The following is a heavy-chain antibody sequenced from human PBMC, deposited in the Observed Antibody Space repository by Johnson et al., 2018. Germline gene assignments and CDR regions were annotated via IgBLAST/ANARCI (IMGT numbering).Heavy chain of an antibody. D-gene: IGHD2-15*01. V-gene: IGHV3-53*01. CDR1: GFTVNSSY. CDR2: TYSNGGT. CDR3: ARAPGLKWTNAFDI. Sequence: VQLVESGGGLIQPGGSLRLSCAVSGFTVNSSYMSWVRQAPGKGLEWVSITYSNGGTFYADSVKGRFTISRDNSRNTLYLQMNSLRVEDTAVYYCARAPGLKWTNAFDIWGQGTMVTVSS. J-gene: IGHJ3*02.